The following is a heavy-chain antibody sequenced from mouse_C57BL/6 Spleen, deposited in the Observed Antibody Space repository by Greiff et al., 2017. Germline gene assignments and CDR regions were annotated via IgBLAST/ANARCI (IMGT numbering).Heavy chain of an antibody. J-gene: IGHJ2*01. V-gene: IGHV14-4*01. D-gene: IGHD2-5*01. Sequence: VQLKQSGAELVRPGASVKLSCTASGFNIKDDYMHWVKQRPEQGLEWIGWIDPENGDTEYASKFQGKATITADTSSNTAYLQLSSLTSEDTAVYYCTTTYYSNPYWGQGTTLTVSS. CDR2: IDPENGDT. CDR1: GFNIKDDY. CDR3: TTTYYSNPY.